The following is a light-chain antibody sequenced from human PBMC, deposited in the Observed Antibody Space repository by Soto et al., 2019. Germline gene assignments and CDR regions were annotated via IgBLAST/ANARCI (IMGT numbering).Light chain of an antibody. CDR1: SSDVGSYNL. V-gene: IGLV2-23*01. CDR3: CSYAGSVWV. J-gene: IGLJ3*02. CDR2: EGS. Sequence: QSVLTQPASVSGSPGQSITISCTGTSSDVGSYNLVSWYQQHPGKAPKLMIYEGSKRPSGVSNRFSGSKSGNTASLTISGLQAEDEADYYCCSYAGSVWVFGGGTKVTVL.